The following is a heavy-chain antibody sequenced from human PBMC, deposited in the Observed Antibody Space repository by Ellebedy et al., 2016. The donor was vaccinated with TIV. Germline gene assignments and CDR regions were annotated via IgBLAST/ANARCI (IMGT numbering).Heavy chain of an antibody. V-gene: IGHV4-59*08. CDR3: ARQGMARYFDWTFDY. D-gene: IGHD3-9*01. CDR2: IYFSGST. J-gene: IGHJ4*02. CDR1: GGFISSYY. Sequence: MPSETLSLTCTVSGGFISSYYWSWIRQPPGKGLEWIGYIYFSGSTNYNPSLKSRVTISVDRSTNQFSLNLSSVTAADTAVYYCARQGMARYFDWTFDYWGQGTLVTVSS.